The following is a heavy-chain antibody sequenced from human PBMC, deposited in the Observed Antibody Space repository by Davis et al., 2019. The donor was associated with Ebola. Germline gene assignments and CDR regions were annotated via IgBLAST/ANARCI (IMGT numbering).Heavy chain of an antibody. CDR3: ARDTYTMVRPPDY. J-gene: IGHJ4*02. CDR2: ISAYNGNT. Sequence: ASVKVSCKASGGTFSSYAISWVRQAPGQGLEWMGWISAYNGNTNYAQKLQGRVTMTTDTSTSTAYMELRSLKSDDTAVYYCARDTYTMVRPPDYWGQGTLVTVSS. D-gene: IGHD3-10*01. CDR1: GGTFSSYA. V-gene: IGHV1-18*01.